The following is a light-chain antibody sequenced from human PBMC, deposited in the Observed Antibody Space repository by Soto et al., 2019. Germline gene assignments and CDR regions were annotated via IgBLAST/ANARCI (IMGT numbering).Light chain of an antibody. CDR2: DAS. CDR3: QQRSNWPRSIT. V-gene: IGKV3-11*01. J-gene: IGKJ5*01. Sequence: EIVLTQSPATLSLSPGERATLPCRASQSVSSYLAWYQQKAGQTPRLLIYDASNRATGIPARFSGSGSGTEFTLTISSLEPEDFAVYYCQQRSNWPRSITFGQGTRLEIK. CDR1: QSVSSY.